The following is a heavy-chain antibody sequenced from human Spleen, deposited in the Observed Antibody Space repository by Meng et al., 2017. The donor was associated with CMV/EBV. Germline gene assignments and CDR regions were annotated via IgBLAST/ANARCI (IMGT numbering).Heavy chain of an antibody. J-gene: IGHJ4*02. CDR1: GYTFTGYY. V-gene: IGHV1-2*02. CDR2: INPKSGAT. Sequence: GESLKISCKASGYTFTGYYMQWVRQAPGQGLEWMGWINPKSGATNYAEKFQGRVTMTRDTSLTTVYMEVSSLRSEDTAVYYCMTEDLCSGGDCSVGYWGQGTLVTVSS. D-gene: IGHD2-15*01. CDR3: MTEDLCSGGDCSVGY.